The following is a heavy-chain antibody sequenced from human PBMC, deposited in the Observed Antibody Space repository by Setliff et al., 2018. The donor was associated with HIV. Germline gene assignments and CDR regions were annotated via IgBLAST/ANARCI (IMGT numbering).Heavy chain of an antibody. Sequence: PSETLSLTCTVSGGSISSSSYYWGWIRQPPGKGLEWIGSIYYRGSTYYNPSLKSRVTISVDTSKNQFSLKLSSVTAADTAVYYCARVHYYDKYYFDYWGQGTLVT. D-gene: IGHD3-22*01. J-gene: IGHJ4*02. CDR2: IYYRGST. CDR1: GGSISSSSYY. V-gene: IGHV4-39*07. CDR3: ARVHYYDKYYFDY.